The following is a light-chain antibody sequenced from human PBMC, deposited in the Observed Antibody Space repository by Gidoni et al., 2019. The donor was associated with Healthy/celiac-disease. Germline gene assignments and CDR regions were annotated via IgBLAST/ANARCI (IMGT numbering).Light chain of an antibody. Sequence: DIQMTQSPSPLSASVGDRVTIPCRASQSISSWLAWYQQKPGKAPKLLIYKASSLESGVPSRFSGSGSGTEFTLTISSLQPDDFATYYCQQYNSYSGTFGQGTKVEIK. V-gene: IGKV1-5*03. CDR1: QSISSW. CDR3: QQYNSYSGT. J-gene: IGKJ1*01. CDR2: KAS.